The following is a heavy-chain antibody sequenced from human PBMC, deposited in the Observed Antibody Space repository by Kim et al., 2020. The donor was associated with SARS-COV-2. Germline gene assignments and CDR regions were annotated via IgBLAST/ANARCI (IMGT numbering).Heavy chain of an antibody. J-gene: IGHJ6*03. D-gene: IGHD3-3*01. CDR3: ARGPYDFWSGYYGGNYYMDV. V-gene: IGHV4-34*01. Sequence: RVTISVDTSKNQFSLKLSSVTAADTAVYYCARGPYDFWSGYYGGNYYMDVWGKGTTVTVSS.